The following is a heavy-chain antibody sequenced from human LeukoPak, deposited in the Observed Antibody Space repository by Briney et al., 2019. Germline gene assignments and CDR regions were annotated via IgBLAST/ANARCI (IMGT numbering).Heavy chain of an antibody. D-gene: IGHD2-15*01. V-gene: IGHV3-21*01. CDR2: ISSRGSYI. CDR1: GFTFSNYN. J-gene: IGHJ4*02. Sequence: GGSLRLSCTASGFTFSNYNMNWVRQAPGKGLEWVSSISSRGSYIYYADSLKGRFTISRDNAINSVYLQMNSLRVEDTAVDYCARCDSGNGGSCYSPHFDYWGQGTLVSVSS. CDR3: ARCDSGNGGSCYSPHFDY.